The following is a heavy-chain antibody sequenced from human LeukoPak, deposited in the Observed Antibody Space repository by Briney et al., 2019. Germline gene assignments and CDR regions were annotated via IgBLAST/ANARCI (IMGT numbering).Heavy chain of an antibody. J-gene: IGHJ4*02. CDR2: ITSSGGTI. D-gene: IGHD3-22*01. V-gene: IGHV3-48*03. CDR3: ARGTYYYDS. CDR1: GFTFSSYE. Sequence: GGSLRLSCAASGFTFSSYEMNWVRQAPGKGLEWVSYITSSGGTIYYADSVKGRFTISRDNAKNSLYLQMNSLRAEDTAVYYCARGTYYYDSWGQGTLVTVSS.